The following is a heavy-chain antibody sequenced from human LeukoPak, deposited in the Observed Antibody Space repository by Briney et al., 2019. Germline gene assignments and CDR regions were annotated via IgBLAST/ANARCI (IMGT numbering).Heavy chain of an antibody. V-gene: IGHV3-66*01. D-gene: IGHD1-26*01. Sequence: GGSLRLSCAASGFTVSSNYMSWVRHAPGKGLGWVSVIYSGGSTYYADSVKGRFTLSRDNSKNSLYLQMNSLRAEDTAVYYCARSGQIVAATFHVDYWGQGTLVTVSS. CDR3: ARSGQIVAATFHVDY. CDR2: IYSGGST. CDR1: GFTVSSNY. J-gene: IGHJ4*02.